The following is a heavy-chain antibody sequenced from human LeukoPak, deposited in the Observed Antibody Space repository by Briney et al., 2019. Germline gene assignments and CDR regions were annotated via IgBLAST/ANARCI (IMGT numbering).Heavy chain of an antibody. CDR2: INHSGST. D-gene: IGHD5-18*01. CDR3: ARNVDTAMVLDY. V-gene: IGHV4-34*01. CDR1: GGSFSGYY. J-gene: IGHJ4*02. Sequence: SETLSLTCAVYGGSFSGYYWSWIRQPPGKGLEWIGEINHSGSTNYNPSLKSRVTISVDTSKNQFSLKLSSVTAADTAVYYCARNVDTAMVLDYWGQGTLVTVSS.